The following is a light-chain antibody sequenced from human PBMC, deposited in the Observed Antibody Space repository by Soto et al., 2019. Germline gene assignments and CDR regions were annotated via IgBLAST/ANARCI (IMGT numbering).Light chain of an antibody. J-gene: IGLJ3*02. CDR1: SSNIGSNY. CDR2: RNN. V-gene: IGLV1-47*01. CDR3: ASRDENLSGHWM. Sequence: QSVLTQPPSASQTPGQRVTISCSGTSSNIGSNYVSWYQQLPGTAPKLLIYRNNQRPSGVPDRFSGSKSGTSASPAISGLRSEDEADYYCASRDENLSGHWMFGGGTKLTVL.